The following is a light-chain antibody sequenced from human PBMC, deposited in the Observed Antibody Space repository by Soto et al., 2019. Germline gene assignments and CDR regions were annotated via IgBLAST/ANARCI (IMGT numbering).Light chain of an antibody. Sequence: EIVMTQSPATLSVSRGERATLSCRASQSVSSRLAWYQQKPGQAPRLLIYGASTRATGIPARFSGSGSGTEFTLTISSLQSEDFAVYYCQQYNNWPPLTFGGGTKVEIK. CDR1: QSVSSR. V-gene: IGKV3-15*01. J-gene: IGKJ4*01. CDR2: GAS. CDR3: QQYNNWPPLT.